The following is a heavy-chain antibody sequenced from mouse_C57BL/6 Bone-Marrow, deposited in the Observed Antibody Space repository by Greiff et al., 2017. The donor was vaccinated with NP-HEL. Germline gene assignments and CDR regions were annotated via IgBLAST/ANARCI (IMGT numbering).Heavy chain of an antibody. CDR1: GYTFTNYW. CDR3: AIVSSYPWWYFDG. D-gene: IGHD1-1*01. Sequence: QVQLQQSGAELVRPGTSVKMSCKASGYTFTNYWIGWAKQRPGHGLEWIGDIYPGGGYTNYNEKFKGKATLTADKSSSTAYMQFSSLTSEVSAIYYCAIVSSYPWWYFDGWGTGTTVTVSS. CDR2: IYPGGGYT. V-gene: IGHV1-63*01. J-gene: IGHJ1*03.